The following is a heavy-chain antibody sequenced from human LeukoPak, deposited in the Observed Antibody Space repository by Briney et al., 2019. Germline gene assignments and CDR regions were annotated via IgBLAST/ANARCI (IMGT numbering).Heavy chain of an antibody. Sequence: PRGSLRLSCEASGFTFSAYAMTWVRQAPGKGLEWVSSIGSDNKPHYSESVKGQFAISRDNSKSMLFLQLNSLRAEDTALYYCARALIGWFGELTKDGSGAFDIWGQGTMVTASS. J-gene: IGHJ3*02. V-gene: IGHV3-23*05. CDR3: ARALIGWFGELTKDGSGAFDI. D-gene: IGHD3-10*01. CDR1: GFTFSAYA. CDR2: IGSDNKP.